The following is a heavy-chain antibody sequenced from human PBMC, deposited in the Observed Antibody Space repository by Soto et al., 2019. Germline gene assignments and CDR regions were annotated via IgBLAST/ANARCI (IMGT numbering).Heavy chain of an antibody. J-gene: IGHJ4*02. D-gene: IGHD5-12*01. CDR1: GFTFSSYG. Sequence: QVQLVESGGGVVQPGRSLRLSCAASGFTFSSYGMHWVRQAPGKGLEWVAVISYDGSNKYYADSVKGRFTISRDNSKNTLYLQMNSLRAEGTAAYYCASMGGYSGYDWDYWGQGTLVTVSS. V-gene: IGHV3-30*03. CDR2: ISYDGSNK. CDR3: ASMGGYSGYDWDY.